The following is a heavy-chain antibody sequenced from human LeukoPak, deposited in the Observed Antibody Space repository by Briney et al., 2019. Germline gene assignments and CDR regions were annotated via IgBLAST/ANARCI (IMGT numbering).Heavy chain of an antibody. CDR1: GDSVSNNSAA. D-gene: IGHD3-9*01. CDR3: ARDATNYDILTGYSPYAFDI. V-gene: IGHV6-1*01. CDR2: TYYRSKWYN. Sequence: KASQTLSLTCAISGDSVSNNSAAGNWIRQSPSRGLEWLGRTYYRSKWYNDYAVSVKSRITINPDTSKNQFSLQLNSVTPEDTAVYYCARDATNYDILTGYSPYAFDIWGQGTMVTDSS. J-gene: IGHJ3*02.